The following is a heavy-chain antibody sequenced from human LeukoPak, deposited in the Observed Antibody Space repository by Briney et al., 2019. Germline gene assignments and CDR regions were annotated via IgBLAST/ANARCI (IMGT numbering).Heavy chain of an antibody. J-gene: IGHJ4*02. V-gene: IGHV1-69*05. Sequence: SVKVSCKASGGTFSSYAISWVRQAPGQGLEWMGRFIPIFGTANYAQKFQGRVTITTDESTSTAYMELSSLRSEDTAVYYCAGGGSGSYYKSWVGYFDYWGQGTLVTVSS. CDR2: FIPIFGTA. D-gene: IGHD3-10*01. CDR1: GGTFSSYA. CDR3: AGGGSGSYYKSWVGYFDY.